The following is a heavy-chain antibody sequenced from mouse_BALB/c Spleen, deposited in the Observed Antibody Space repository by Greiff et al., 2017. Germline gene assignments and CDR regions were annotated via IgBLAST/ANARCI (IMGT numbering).Heavy chain of an antibody. V-gene: IGHV2-9*02. J-gene: IGHJ4*01. Sequence: VQGVESGPGLVAPSQSLSITCTVSGFSLTSYGVHWVRQPPGKGLEWLGVIWAGGSTNYNSALMSRLSISKDNSKSQVFLKMNSLQTDDTAMYYCAREPTVVAPYAMDYWGQGTSVTVSS. CDR1: GFSLTSYG. CDR2: IWAGGST. D-gene: IGHD1-1*01. CDR3: AREPTVVAPYAMDY.